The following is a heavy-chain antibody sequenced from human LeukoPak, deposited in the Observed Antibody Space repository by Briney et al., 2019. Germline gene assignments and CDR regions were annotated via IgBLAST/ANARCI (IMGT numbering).Heavy chain of an antibody. CDR1: GGSISSYY. V-gene: IGHV4-59*01. Sequence: SETLSLTCTVSGGSISSYYWGWIRQPPGKGLEWIGYIYYSGSTNYNPSLKSRVTISVDTSKNQFSLKLSSVTAADTAVYYCARDVLSGGAFDIWGQGTMVTVSS. D-gene: IGHD6-25*01. J-gene: IGHJ3*02. CDR2: IYYSGST. CDR3: ARDVLSGGAFDI.